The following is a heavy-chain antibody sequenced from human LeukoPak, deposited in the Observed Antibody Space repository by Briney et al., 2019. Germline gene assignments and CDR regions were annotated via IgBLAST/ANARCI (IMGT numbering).Heavy chain of an antibody. CDR1: GGSISSGDYY. Sequence: SETLSLTCTVSGGSISSGDYYWSWLRQPPGKGLEWIGHIYYSGSTYYNPSLKSRVTISVDTSKNQFSLKLSSVTAADTAVYYCASYGGLYWYFDLWGRGTLVTVSS. D-gene: IGHD4-23*01. CDR2: IYYSGST. V-gene: IGHV4-30-4*08. J-gene: IGHJ2*01. CDR3: ASYGGLYWYFDL.